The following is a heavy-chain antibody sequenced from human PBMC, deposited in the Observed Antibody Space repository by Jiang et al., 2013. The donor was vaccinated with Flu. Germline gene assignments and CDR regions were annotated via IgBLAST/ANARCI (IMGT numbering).Heavy chain of an antibody. Sequence: GAEVKKPGESLRISCKVSGYSFTSYWISWVRQMPGKGLEWMGKIDPSDSYTNYSPSFQGHVTISVDKSISTAYPQWSSLKASDTALYYCVRQGVDGYNPSYLDSWGQGTLVTVFS. V-gene: IGHV5-10-1*01. J-gene: IGHJ4*02. D-gene: IGHD5-24*01. CDR1: GYSFTSYW. CDR3: VRQGVDGYNPSYLDS. CDR2: IDPSDSYT.